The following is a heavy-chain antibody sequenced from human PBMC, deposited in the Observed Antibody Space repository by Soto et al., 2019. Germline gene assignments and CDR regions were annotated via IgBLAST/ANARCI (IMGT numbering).Heavy chain of an antibody. CDR2: IFYTGST. CDR1: DGSISSYY. Sequence: SETLSVTCTVSDGSISSYYWGWIRHPPGKGLEWIGYIFYTGSTNYNPSLKSRVTISVDTSKNQFSLKLSSVTAADTAVYYCARLYPIGNTWNYFVYWGKGTLVTVSS. V-gene: IGHV4-59*01. D-gene: IGHD1-1*01. CDR3: ARLYPIGNTWNYFVY. J-gene: IGHJ4*02.